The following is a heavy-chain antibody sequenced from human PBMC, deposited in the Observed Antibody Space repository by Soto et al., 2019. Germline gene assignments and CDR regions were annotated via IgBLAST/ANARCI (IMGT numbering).Heavy chain of an antibody. Sequence: GGSLRLSCAASGFTFSSHDMNWVRQAPGKGLEWVSSISSSSSYIYYADSVKGRFTISRDNAKNLLYLQMSSLRAEDTAVYYCARVWDPSTIATAFDVWGQGTAVTVS. J-gene: IGHJ6*02. CDR1: GFTFSSHD. D-gene: IGHD6-13*01. V-gene: IGHV3-21*01. CDR2: ISSSSSYI. CDR3: ARVWDPSTIATAFDV.